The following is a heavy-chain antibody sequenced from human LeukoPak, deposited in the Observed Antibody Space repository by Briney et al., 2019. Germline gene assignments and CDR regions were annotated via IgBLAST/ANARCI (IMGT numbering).Heavy chain of an antibody. CDR1: GGSFSGYY. V-gene: IGHV4-34*01. D-gene: IGHD1-7*01. CDR2: INHSGST. Sequence: SETLSLTCAVYGGSFSGYYWSWIRQPPGKGLEWIGEINHSGSTNYNPSLKSRVTISVDTSKNQFSLKLSSLTAADTAVYYCASTSGANWNYPYYFDYWGQGTLVTVSS. J-gene: IGHJ4*02. CDR3: ASTSGANWNYPYYFDY.